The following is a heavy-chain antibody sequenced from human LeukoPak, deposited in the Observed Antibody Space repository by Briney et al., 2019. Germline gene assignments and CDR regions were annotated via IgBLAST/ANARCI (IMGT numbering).Heavy chain of an antibody. V-gene: IGHV1-2*02. CDR3: ATSGYSDYGYFDY. D-gene: IGHD5-12*01. Sequence: ASVKVSCKASGYTFTGYYIHWVRQAPGQGLEWMGWINPNSGGTNYAQKFQGRVTMTRDTSISTAYMELNRLRSDDTAMYYCATSGYSDYGYFDYWGQGTLVSVSS. CDR1: GYTFTGYY. CDR2: INPNSGGT. J-gene: IGHJ4*02.